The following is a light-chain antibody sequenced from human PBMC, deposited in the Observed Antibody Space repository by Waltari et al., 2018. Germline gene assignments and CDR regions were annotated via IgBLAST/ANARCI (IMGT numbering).Light chain of an antibody. CDR3: SSYSDSSTHDVV. CDR1: TSDIGGYDY. J-gene: IGLJ2*01. V-gene: IGLV2-14*01. CDR2: DVT. Sequence: QSALTQPASVSGSPGQSISIPCTGTTSDIGGYDYVSWYQQQPGKAPKLLIYDVTNRPSGISNRFSGSKSGDTASLTISGLQAEDEAEYYCSSYSDSSTHDVVFGGGTELTVL.